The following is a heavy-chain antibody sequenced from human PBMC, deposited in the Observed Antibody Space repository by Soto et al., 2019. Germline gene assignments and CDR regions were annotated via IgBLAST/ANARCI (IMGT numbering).Heavy chain of an antibody. CDR1: VYTFTGDY. CDR3: ARDWAYCSSTSCYYNGMDV. CDR2: INPNSGGT. V-gene: IGHV1-2*04. J-gene: IGHJ6*02. Sequence: ASVKLSCKASVYTFTGDYMHWLRQAPRQGLEWMGWINPNSGGTNYAQKFQGWGTVTRDTSISTAYMELSRLRSDDTAVHYCARDWAYCSSTSCYYNGMDVWGQGTTVPVSS. D-gene: IGHD2-2*01.